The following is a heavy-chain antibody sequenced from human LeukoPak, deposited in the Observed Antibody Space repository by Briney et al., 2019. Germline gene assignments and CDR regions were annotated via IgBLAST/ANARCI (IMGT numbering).Heavy chain of an antibody. Sequence: GGSLRLSCAASGCNFSNYAMTWVRQAPGKGLDWVPTVNSNDRPYYADSVKGRFTISRDNSKNTLYLQMNTLRVEDTALYYCAKARAAVVEAAINYWGQGILVTVSP. CDR3: AKARAAVVEAAINY. D-gene: IGHD2-15*01. CDR1: GCNFSNYA. J-gene: IGHJ4*02. V-gene: IGHV3-23*01. CDR2: VNSNDRP.